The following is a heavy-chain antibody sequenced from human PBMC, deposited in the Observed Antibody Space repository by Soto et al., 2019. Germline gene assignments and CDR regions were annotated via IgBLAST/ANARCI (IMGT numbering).Heavy chain of an antibody. J-gene: IGHJ4*02. V-gene: IGHV1-58*01. D-gene: IGHD2-15*01. CDR1: GFTFTSSA. Sequence: SVKVSCKASGFTFTSSAVQWVRQARGQRLEWIGLIVVGSGNTNYAQKFQERVTITRDMSTSTPYMELSSLRSEDTAVYYCAANPPLGGKTVARFDYWGQGTLVTVSS. CDR2: IVVGSGNT. CDR3: AANPPLGGKTVARFDY.